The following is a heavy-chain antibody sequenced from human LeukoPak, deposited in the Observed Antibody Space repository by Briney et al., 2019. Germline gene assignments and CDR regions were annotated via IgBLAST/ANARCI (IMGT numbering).Heavy chain of an antibody. CDR2: IYTSGST. CDR1: GGSISGYY. CDR3: ARDPDLPYDSSGLTF. D-gene: IGHD3-22*01. J-gene: IGHJ4*02. Sequence: PSETLSLTCTVSGGSISGYYWSWIRQPAGKGLEWIGRIYTSGSTNYNPSLKSRVTMSVDTSKNQFSLKLSSVTAADTAVYYCARDPDLPYDSSGLTFWGQGTLVTVSS. V-gene: IGHV4-4*07.